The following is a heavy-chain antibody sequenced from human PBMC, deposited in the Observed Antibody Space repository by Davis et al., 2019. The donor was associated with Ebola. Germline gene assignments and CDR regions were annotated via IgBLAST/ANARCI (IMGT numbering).Heavy chain of an antibody. V-gene: IGHV1-18*01. D-gene: IGHD4-17*01. J-gene: IGHJ5*02. Sequence: AASVKVSCKAPGYTFTSYGISWVRQAPGQGLDWMGWISPYNGNTNYAQKIQGRVTMTTDTSTSTAYMELRSLRSDDTAVYYCARGGDYNWFDPWGQGTLVTVSS. CDR1: GYTFTSYG. CDR2: ISPYNGNT. CDR3: ARGGDYNWFDP.